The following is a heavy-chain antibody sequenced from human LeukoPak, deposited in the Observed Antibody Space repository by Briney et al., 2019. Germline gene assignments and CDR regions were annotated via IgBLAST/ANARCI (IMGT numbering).Heavy chain of an antibody. CDR1: AGSFSNYY. J-gene: IGHJ5*02. D-gene: IGHD6-13*01. V-gene: IGHV4-34*01. Sequence: SETLSLTCAVYAGSFSNYYWSWIRQPPGKGLEWIGEIYHSGSTNYNPSLKSRVTISVDTSKNQYSLKLSSVTAADTAVYYCAREKAAAGTEWFDPWGQGTLVTVSS. CDR3: AREKAAAGTEWFDP. CDR2: IYHSGST.